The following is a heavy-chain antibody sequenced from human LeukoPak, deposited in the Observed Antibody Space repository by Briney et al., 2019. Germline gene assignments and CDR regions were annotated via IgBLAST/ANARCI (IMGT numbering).Heavy chain of an antibody. J-gene: IGHJ6*02. D-gene: IGHD2-2*01. CDR2: ISYDGSNK. CDR3: ARDRGYCSSTSCPYYYYGMDV. Sequence: GGSLRLSCAASGFTFSSYAMHWVRQAPGKGLEWVAVISYDGSNKYYADSVKGRFTISRDNSKNTLYLQMNSLRAEDTAVYYCARDRGYCSSTSCPYYYYGMDVWGQGTTATVSS. V-gene: IGHV3-30-3*01. CDR1: GFTFSSYA.